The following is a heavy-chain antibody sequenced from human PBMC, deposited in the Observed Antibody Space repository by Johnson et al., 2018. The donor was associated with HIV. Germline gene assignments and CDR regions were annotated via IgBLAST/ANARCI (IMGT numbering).Heavy chain of an antibody. V-gene: IGHV3-9*01. D-gene: IGHD5-18*01. CDR3: AKDRYSYGTDAFDI. J-gene: IGHJ3*02. CDR1: GFTFDDYG. Sequence: LVESGGGVVRPGGSLRLSCAASGFTFDDYGMHWVRQAPGKGLEWASGISWNSGSIGYADSVKGRFTISRDNAKNSLYLQMNSLRAEDTALYYCAKDRYSYGTDAFDIWGQGTMVTVSS. CDR2: ISWNSGSI.